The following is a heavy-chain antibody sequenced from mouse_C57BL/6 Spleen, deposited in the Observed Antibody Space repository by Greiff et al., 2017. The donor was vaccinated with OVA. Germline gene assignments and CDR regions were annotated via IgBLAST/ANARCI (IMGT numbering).Heavy chain of an antibody. CDR3: ARDSSGYYFDY. Sequence: EVQRVESGPGMVKPSQSLSLTCTVTGYSITSGYDWHWIRHFPGNKLEWMGYISYSGSTNYNPSLKSRISITHDTSKNHFFLKLNSVTTEDTATYYCARDSSGYYFDYWGQGTTLTVSS. V-gene: IGHV3-1*01. CDR2: ISYSGST. D-gene: IGHD3-2*02. CDR1: GYSITSGYD. J-gene: IGHJ2*01.